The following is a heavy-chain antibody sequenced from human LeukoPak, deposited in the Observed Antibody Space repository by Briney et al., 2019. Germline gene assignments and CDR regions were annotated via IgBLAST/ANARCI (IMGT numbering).Heavy chain of an antibody. CDR3: ARHGSRWRGGLVGAFDY. CDR2: IYYSGST. D-gene: IGHD1-26*01. CDR1: GGSISSYY. Sequence: SETLSLTCTVSGGSISSYYWSWLRQPPGKGLEWIGYIYYSGSTNYNPSLKSRVTISVDTSKNQFPLRLSSVTAADTAVYYCARHGSRWRGGLVGAFDYWGQGTLVTVSS. V-gene: IGHV4-59*01. J-gene: IGHJ4*02.